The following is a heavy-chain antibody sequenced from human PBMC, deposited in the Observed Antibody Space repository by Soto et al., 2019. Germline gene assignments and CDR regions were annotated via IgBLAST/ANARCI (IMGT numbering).Heavy chain of an antibody. J-gene: IGHJ4*02. CDR1: GGSFSGYY. D-gene: IGHD3-3*01. V-gene: IGHV4-34*01. CDR2: INHSGST. Sequence: QVQLQQWGAGLLKPSETLSLTCAVYGGSFSGYYWSWIRQPPGKGLEWIGEINHSGSTNYNPSLKSRVTRSVDTCKIQFSLKLSSVTAADTAVYYCARAHYDRPDTPPRTYFDYWGQGTLVTVSS. CDR3: ARAHYDRPDTPPRTYFDY.